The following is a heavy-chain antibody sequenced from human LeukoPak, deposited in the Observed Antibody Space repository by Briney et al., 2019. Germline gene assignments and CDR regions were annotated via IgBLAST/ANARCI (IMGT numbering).Heavy chain of an antibody. CDR1: GFTFSNYN. Sequence: GGSLRLSCADSGFTFSNYNMNWVRQAPGKAMEWVSSITSSGTYTFYADSVKGRFTISRDNAKNSLYLQMDSLGPEDTAVYYCAKEFDILTGYPCYFDYWGQGTLVTVSS. J-gene: IGHJ4*02. CDR3: AKEFDILTGYPCYFDY. D-gene: IGHD3-9*01. CDR2: ITSSGTYT. V-gene: IGHV3-21*01.